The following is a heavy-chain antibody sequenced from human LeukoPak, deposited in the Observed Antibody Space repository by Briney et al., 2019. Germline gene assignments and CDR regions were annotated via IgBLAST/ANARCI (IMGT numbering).Heavy chain of an antibody. CDR3: ARRSAVAPYYYMDV. Sequence: GESLKISCQGSGYSFTTYRIGWVRQMPGKGLEWMGIIYPGDSDTRYSPSFQGQVTISADKSINTAYLQWSSLKASDTAMYYCARRSAVAPYYYMDVWGKGTTVTVSS. CDR2: IYPGDSDT. CDR1: GYSFTTYR. J-gene: IGHJ6*03. V-gene: IGHV5-51*01.